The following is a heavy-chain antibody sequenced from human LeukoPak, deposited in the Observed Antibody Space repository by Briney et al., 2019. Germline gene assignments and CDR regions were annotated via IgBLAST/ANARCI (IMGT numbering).Heavy chain of an antibody. J-gene: IGHJ6*02. Sequence: SETLSLTCAVYGGSFSGYYWSWNRQPPGKGLEWIGEINHSGSTNYNPSLKSRVIISVDTSKNQFSLKLSSVTAADTAVYFCASALGSSTSSYGMDVWGQGTTVTVSS. CDR2: INHSGST. CDR3: ASALGSSTSSYGMDV. V-gene: IGHV4-34*01. CDR1: GGSFSGYY. D-gene: IGHD2-2*01.